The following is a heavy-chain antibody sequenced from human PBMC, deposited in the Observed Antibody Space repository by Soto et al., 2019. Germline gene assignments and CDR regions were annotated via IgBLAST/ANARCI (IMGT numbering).Heavy chain of an antibody. CDR2: FSAGGGDNT. J-gene: IGHJ4*02. Sequence: EVQLLESGGGLAQPGGSLRLSCAASGFTFSSYSMNWVRRAPGKGLEWVSAFSAGGGDNTPYAESVQGRFTISRDNSKNPLFLQMNSLRAEDTARYYCAREARYDSGAYNDEGIDYWGQGTLVTVSS. CDR1: GFTFSSYS. D-gene: IGHD3-22*01. CDR3: AREARYDSGAYNDEGIDY. V-gene: IGHV3-23*01.